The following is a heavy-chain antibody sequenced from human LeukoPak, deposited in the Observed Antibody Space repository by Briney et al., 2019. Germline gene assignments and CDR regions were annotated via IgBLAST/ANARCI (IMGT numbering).Heavy chain of an antibody. D-gene: IGHD1-7*01. J-gene: IGHJ4*02. CDR2: ISVYNDNT. Sequence: ASVKVSCKASGYTFTSYGISWVRQAPGQGLEWMGWISVYNDNTKYAQKFQGRVTMTRDTSTSTAYMELRSLRSDDTALYYCARFNRNYDGKYGYWGQGTLVTVSS. V-gene: IGHV1-18*04. CDR3: ARFNRNYDGKYGY. CDR1: GYTFTSYG.